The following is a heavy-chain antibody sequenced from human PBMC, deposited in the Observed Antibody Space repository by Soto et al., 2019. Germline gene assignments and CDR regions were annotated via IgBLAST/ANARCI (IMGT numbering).Heavy chain of an antibody. CDR1: GGSFSGYY. CDR3: AREGNYFDY. Sequence: SETLSVTCAVYGGSFSGYYWSWIRQPPGKGLEWIGEINHSGSTNYNPSLKSRVTISVDTPKNQFSLKLSSVTAADTAVYYCAREGNYFDYWGQGTLVTVSS. CDR2: INHSGST. V-gene: IGHV4-34*01. J-gene: IGHJ4*02.